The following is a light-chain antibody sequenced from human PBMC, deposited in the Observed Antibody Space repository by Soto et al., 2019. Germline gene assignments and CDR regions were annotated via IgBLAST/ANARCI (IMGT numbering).Light chain of an antibody. CDR3: QHYYSYSEA. J-gene: IGKJ1*01. CDR2: KAS. Sequence: DIQMTQSPSTLSGSVGDRVTITCRASQTISSWLAWYQQKPGKAPNLLIYKASTLKSGVPSRFSGSGSGTEFTLTISSLQPDDFATYYCQHYYSYSEAFGQGTKVELK. CDR1: QTISSW. V-gene: IGKV1-5*03.